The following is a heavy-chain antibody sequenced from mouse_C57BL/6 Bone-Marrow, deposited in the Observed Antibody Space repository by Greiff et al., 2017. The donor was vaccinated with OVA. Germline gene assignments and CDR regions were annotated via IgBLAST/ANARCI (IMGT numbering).Heavy chain of an antibody. CDR2: IDPENGDT. CDR3: TTYPFAY. Sequence: EVNVVESGAELVRPGASVKLSCTASGFNIKDDYMHWVKQRPEQGLEWIGWIDPENGDTEYASKFQGKATITADTSSNTAYLQLSSLTSEDTAVYYCTTYPFAYWGQGTLVTVSA. CDR1: GFNIKDDY. J-gene: IGHJ3*01. V-gene: IGHV14-4*01.